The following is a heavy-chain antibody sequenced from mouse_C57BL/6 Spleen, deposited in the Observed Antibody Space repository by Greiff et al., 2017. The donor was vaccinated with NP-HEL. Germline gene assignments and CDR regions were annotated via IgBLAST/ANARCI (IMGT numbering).Heavy chain of an antibody. CDR2: IYPGDGDT. J-gene: IGHJ4*01. V-gene: IGHV1-80*01. Sequence: VKLQESGAELVKPGASVKISCKASGYAFSSYWMNWVKQRPGKGLEWIGQIYPGDGDTNYNGKFKGKATLTADKSSSTAYMQLSSLTSEDSAVYFCARGGNWFYAMDYWGQGTSVTVSS. D-gene: IGHD4-1*02. CDR1: GYAFSSYW. CDR3: ARGGNWFYAMDY.